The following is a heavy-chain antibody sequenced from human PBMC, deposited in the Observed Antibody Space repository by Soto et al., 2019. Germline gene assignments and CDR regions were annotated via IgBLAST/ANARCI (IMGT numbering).Heavy chain of an antibody. CDR2: IHAGSDNT. J-gene: IGHJ6*02. Sequence: QVQFVQSGAEVKEPGASVKVSCKASGSTFTAITLHWVRQAPGQRLEWMGCIHAGSDNTEYSQKFQDRLTITRDTSASIVYMELSSLRSEDTALYYCARDYVKVGMDVWGQGTTVTVSS. CDR3: ARDYVKVGMDV. CDR1: GSTFTAIT. D-gene: IGHD3-10*02. V-gene: IGHV1-3*01.